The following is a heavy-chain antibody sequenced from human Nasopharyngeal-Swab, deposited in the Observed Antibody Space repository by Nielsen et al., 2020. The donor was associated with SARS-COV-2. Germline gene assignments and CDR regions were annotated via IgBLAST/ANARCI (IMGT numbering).Heavy chain of an antibody. CDR2: IDYSGTT. CDR3: ARQMGTS. J-gene: IGHJ4*02. V-gene: IGHV4-39*01. Sequence: SETLSLTCTVSGGSISSSGNYWGWIRQPPGKGLEWLGSIDYSGTTYYNPSLKSRVTISVDTSKNEFSLRLNSVTAADTAVYFCARQMGTSWGQGTLVTVSS. CDR1: GGSISSSGNY. D-gene: IGHD1-14*01.